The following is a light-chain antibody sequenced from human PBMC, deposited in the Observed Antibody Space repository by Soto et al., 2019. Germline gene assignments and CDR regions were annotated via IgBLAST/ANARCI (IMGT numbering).Light chain of an antibody. V-gene: IGLV2-23*01. CDR1: SSDVGSYNL. CDR2: EGS. Sequence: QSALTQPASVSGSPGQSITISCTGTSSDVGSYNLVSWYQQHPGTAPKLIIYEGSKRPSGVSYRFSSSKSGNTASLTISGLQAEDEADYYCCSYAGSHTLVLGGGTKLTVL. CDR3: CSYAGSHTLV. J-gene: IGLJ3*02.